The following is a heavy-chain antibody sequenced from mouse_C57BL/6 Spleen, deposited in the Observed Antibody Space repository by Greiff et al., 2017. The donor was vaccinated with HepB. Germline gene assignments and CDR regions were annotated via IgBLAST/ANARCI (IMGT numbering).Heavy chain of an antibody. CDR3: TTCSKDYAMDY. Sequence: VQLQQSGAELVRPGASVKLSCTASGFNIKDDYMHWVKQRPEQGLEWIGWIDPENGDTEYASKFQGKATITADTSSNTAYLQPSSLTSGDTAVYYCTTCSKDYAMDYWGQGTSVTVSS. J-gene: IGHJ4*01. CDR1: GFNIKDDY. V-gene: IGHV14-4*01. CDR2: IDPENGDT. D-gene: IGHD1-1*01.